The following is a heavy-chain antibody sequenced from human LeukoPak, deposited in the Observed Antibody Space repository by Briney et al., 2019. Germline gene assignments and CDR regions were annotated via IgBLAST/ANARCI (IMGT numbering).Heavy chain of an antibody. Sequence: SETLSLTCTVSGGSISGYYWSWIRQPPGKGLEWIGYIYYSGSTNYNPSLKSRVTISVDTSKNQFSLKLSSATAADTAVYYCARVYYSNSYDYWYFDLWGRGTLVTVSS. CDR3: ARVYYSNSYDYWYFDL. J-gene: IGHJ2*01. D-gene: IGHD6-13*01. CDR2: IYYSGST. V-gene: IGHV4-59*01. CDR1: GGSISGYY.